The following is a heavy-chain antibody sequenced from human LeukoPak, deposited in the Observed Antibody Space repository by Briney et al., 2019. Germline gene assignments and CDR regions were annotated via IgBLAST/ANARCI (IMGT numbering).Heavy chain of an antibody. CDR1: GFTFSGYD. V-gene: IGHV3-30*03. CDR2: ISYDGTNK. D-gene: IGHD1-26*01. Sequence: GRSLRLSCAASGFTFSGYDIDWVRQAPGKGLEWVAVISYDGTNKYYADSVKGRFTISRDNSKNALYLQMNSLRAEDTAVYYCASGWVYYYYGVNVWGQGTTVTVSS. J-gene: IGHJ6*02. CDR3: ASGWVYYYYGVNV.